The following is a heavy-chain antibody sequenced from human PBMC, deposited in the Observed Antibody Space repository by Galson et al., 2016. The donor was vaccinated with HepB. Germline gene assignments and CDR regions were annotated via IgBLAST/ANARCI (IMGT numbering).Heavy chain of an antibody. D-gene: IGHD6-19*01. Sequence: SLRLSCAASGFSFNSYAMHWVRQAPGKGLEWVALIGYDGSEEYYEDSVKGRVTNVRDNDNKTLDLYMKSLSAEDTGVYYCARLGDRSGWYVNNHYFYAMDVWGQGTTVTVSS. CDR2: IGYDGSEE. J-gene: IGHJ6*02. V-gene: IGHV3-33*01. CDR3: ARLGDRSGWYVNNHYFYAMDV. CDR1: GFSFNSYA.